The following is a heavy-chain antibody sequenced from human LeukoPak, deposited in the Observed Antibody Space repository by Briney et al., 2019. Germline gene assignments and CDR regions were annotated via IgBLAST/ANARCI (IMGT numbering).Heavy chain of an antibody. CDR3: SRDGSGSGDC. CDR1: GFTFSSYW. D-gene: IGHD2-15*01. J-gene: IGHJ4*02. CDR2: IKQDGSEK. Sequence: GGSLRLSCAASGFTFSSYWMSWVRQAPGKGLEWVANIKQDGSEKYYVDSVKGRFTISRDNAKNSVYLQMNSLRADHTAVYYCSRDGSGSGDCWGQGTLVTVSS. V-gene: IGHV3-7*01.